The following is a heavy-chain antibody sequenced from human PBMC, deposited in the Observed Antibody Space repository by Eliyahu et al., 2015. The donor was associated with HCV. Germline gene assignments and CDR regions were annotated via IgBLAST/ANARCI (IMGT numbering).Heavy chain of an antibody. D-gene: IGHD4-17*01. CDR2: IHPTAGRT. J-gene: IGHJ4*02. Sequence: QVHLVQSGTAVRKPGASXKVSCQGSGNTXXTSXXXXXRQAPGQGLEWMGMIHPTAGRTSYAQQFQGRVTMTRDSSTDTVYMELNSLTSDDTAVYYCAKEAAMSPGEFDYGDFSTPLFDQWGQGTLVTVSS. CDR1: GNTXXTSX. CDR3: AKEAAMSPGEFDYGDFSTPLFDQ. V-gene: IGHV1-46*01.